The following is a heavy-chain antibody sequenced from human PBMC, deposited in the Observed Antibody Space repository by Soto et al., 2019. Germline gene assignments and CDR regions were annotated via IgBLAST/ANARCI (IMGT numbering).Heavy chain of an antibody. Sequence: ASVKVSCKASGYTFTSYGISWVRQAPGQGLEWMGWISAYNGNTNYAQKLQGRVTISVDTSKNQFSLKLSSVTAADTAVYYCARRRRDILTEGSYFDYWGQGTLVTVSS. J-gene: IGHJ4*02. V-gene: IGHV1-18*01. CDR1: GYTFTSYG. CDR3: ARRRRDILTEGSYFDY. CDR2: ISAYNGNT. D-gene: IGHD3-9*01.